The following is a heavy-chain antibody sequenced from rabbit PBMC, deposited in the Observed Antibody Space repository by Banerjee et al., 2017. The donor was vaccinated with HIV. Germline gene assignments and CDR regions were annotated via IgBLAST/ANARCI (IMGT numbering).Heavy chain of an antibody. CDR1: GFDLSSGHD. J-gene: IGHJ4*01. Sequence: QEQLVESGGGLVQPEGSLTLTCKASGFDLSSGHDMCWVRQAPGKGLEWIAYINTGSGSTWYASWAKGRFTISKTSSTTVTLQMTSLTVADTATYFCARGADNNWYIPYFRLWGPGTLSPS. CDR2: INTGSGST. CDR3: ARGADNNWYIPYFRL. V-gene: IGHV1S45*01. D-gene: IGHD1-1*01.